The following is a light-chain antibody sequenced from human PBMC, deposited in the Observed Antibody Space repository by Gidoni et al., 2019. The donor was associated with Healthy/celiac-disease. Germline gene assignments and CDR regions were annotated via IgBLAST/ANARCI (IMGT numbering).Light chain of an antibody. CDR1: QSVSSY. V-gene: IGKV3-11*01. CDR2: DAS. CDR3: QQRSNWPPS. J-gene: IGKJ3*01. Sequence: EIVLTQSPATLSLCPGERATLYCRASQSVSSYLACYQQKPGQAPRLLIYDASNRATGIPARFRGSGSGTDFTLTISSPEPEDFAVYYCQQRSNWPPSFGPGTKVDIK.